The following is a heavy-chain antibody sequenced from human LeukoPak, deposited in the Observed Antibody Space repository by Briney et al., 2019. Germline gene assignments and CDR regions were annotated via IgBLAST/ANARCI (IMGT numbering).Heavy chain of an antibody. CDR3: ARAHTLDIAELGMDY. J-gene: IGHJ4*02. CDR2: INHSGST. D-gene: IGHD5-12*01. V-gene: IGHV4-34*01. CDR1: GFTFSIYA. Sequence: GALRLSCAASGFTFSIYAMHWVRQAPGKGLEWSGEINHSGSTNDNPSLKSRVTISVDTSKNQFSLKLSSVTAADTAVYYCARAHTLDIAELGMDYWGQGTLVTVSS.